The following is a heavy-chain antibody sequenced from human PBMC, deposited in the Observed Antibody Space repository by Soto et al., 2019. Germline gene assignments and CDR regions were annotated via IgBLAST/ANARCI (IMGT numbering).Heavy chain of an antibody. Sequence: GGSLRLSCAASGFTFSSYAMHWVRQAPGKGLEWVAVISYDGSNKYYADSVKGRFTISRDNSKNTLYLQMNSLRAEDTAVYYCARDSQSGYYGSGSYLDYWGQGTRVTVSS. J-gene: IGHJ4*02. CDR2: ISYDGSNK. CDR3: ARDSQSGYYGSGSYLDY. D-gene: IGHD3-10*01. V-gene: IGHV3-30-3*01. CDR1: GFTFSSYA.